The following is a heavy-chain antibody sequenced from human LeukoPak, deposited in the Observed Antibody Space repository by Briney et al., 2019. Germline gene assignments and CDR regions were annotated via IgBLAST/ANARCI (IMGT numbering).Heavy chain of an antibody. CDR2: IYYSGST. CDR3: ARDSCSSTSCRRKFEN. V-gene: IGHV4-39*07. J-gene: IGHJ4*02. D-gene: IGHD2-2*01. CDR1: GGSITSSNYF. Sequence: PSETLSLTCTVSGGSITSSNYFWGWIRQSPGKGLEWIGSIYYSGSTYYNPSLKSRVTISVETSKIQFSLKLSSVTAADSAVYYCARDSCSSTSCRRKFENWGQGTLATVSS.